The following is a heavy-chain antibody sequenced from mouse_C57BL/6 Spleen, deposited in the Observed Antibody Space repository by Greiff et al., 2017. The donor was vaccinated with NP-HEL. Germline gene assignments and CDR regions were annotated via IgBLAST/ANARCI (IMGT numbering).Heavy chain of an antibody. CDR3: ARDWDAY. J-gene: IGHJ3*01. D-gene: IGHD4-1*01. V-gene: IGHV1-42*01. CDR1: GYSFTGYF. CDR2: INPSTGGT. Sequence: VQLQQSGPELVKPGASVKISCKASGYSFTGYFMNWVKQSPEKSLEWIGEINPSTGGTTYNQKFKAKATLTVDKSSSTAYMQLKSLTSEDSAVYYCARDWDAYWGQGTLVTVSA.